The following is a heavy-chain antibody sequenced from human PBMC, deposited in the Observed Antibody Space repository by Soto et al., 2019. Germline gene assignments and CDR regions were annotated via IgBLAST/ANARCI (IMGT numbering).Heavy chain of an antibody. J-gene: IGHJ4*02. Sequence: EVQLLESGGGLVQPGGSLRLSCGASGFTFSSYAMNWVRQAPGKGLEWVSTISGSGGSTYYADSVKGRFIISRDKSKNPVYLQLTSLRADDTAVYYCAKGFDFWSGIYYFDYWGQGTLVTVSS. CDR2: ISGSGGST. V-gene: IGHV3-23*01. CDR3: AKGFDFWSGIYYFDY. CDR1: GFTFSSYA. D-gene: IGHD3-3*01.